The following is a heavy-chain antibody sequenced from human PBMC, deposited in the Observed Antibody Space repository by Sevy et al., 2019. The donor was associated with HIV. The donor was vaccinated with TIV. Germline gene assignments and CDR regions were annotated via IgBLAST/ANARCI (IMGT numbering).Heavy chain of an antibody. CDR2: FDPEDGET. D-gene: IGHD3-22*01. V-gene: IGHV1-24*01. CDR1: GYTLTELS. J-gene: IGHJ4*02. CDR3: ATTKDYYDSSGYPFDY. Sequence: ASVKVSCKVSGYTLTELSMHWLRQAPGKGLEWVGSFDPEDGETVYEHNFQGRVSMTKDTSTDTAYMEVMSLNFEDTAVNYCATTKDYYDSSGYPFDYWGQGTLVTVSS.